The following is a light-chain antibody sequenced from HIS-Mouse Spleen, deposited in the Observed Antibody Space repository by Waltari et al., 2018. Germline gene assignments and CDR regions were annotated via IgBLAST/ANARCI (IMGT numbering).Light chain of an antibody. CDR3: CSYAGSSTFGV. V-gene: IGLV2-23*03. CDR1: SSDVGSYNL. Sequence: QSALTQPASVSGSPGQSITISCTGTSSDVGSYNLVSWYPQHPGKAPKLMSYEGSNRPSGVSNRFSGSKSGNTASLTISGLQAEDEADYYCCSYAGSSTFGVFGGGTKLTVL. J-gene: IGLJ3*02. CDR2: EGS.